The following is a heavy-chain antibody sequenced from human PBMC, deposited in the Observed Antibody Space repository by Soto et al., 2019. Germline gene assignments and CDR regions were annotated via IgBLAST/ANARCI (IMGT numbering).Heavy chain of an antibody. V-gene: IGHV3-23*01. Sequence: GGSLRLSCVASGFAFDNYAMSWVRQAPGKGLEWVSYISGNSVNIYYAHSVKGRFTLYRDNSKNTLYLQMNSLRAEDTAVYYCATAEVDYWGPGTLVTVS. CDR3: ATAEVDY. J-gene: IGHJ4*02. CDR2: ISGNSVNI. CDR1: GFAFDNYA.